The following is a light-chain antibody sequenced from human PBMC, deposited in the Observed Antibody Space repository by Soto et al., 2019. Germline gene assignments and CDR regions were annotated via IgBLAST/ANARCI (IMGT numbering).Light chain of an antibody. CDR1: SSDVGSYNL. CDR3: CSYATSATFV. J-gene: IGLJ2*01. V-gene: IGLV2-23*03. Sequence: QSVLTQPASVSGSPRQSITISCTGTSSDVGSYNLVSWYQQHPGKAPKLIIYEGSKRPSGVSNRLSGSKSGNTASLTISGLQAEDEAEYYCCSYATSATFVFGGGTKLTVL. CDR2: EGS.